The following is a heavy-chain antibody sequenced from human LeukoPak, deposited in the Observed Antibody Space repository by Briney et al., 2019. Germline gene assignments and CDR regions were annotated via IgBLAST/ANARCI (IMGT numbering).Heavy chain of an antibody. Sequence: ASVKVSCKASGYTFTSYGISWVRQAPGQGLEWMGGIIPIFGTANYAQKFQGRVTITADKSTSTAYMELSSLRSEDTAVYYCARAVGYSSSWYVTYYYYYMDVWGKGTTVTISS. CDR2: IIPIFGTA. CDR3: ARAVGYSSSWYVTYYYYYMDV. J-gene: IGHJ6*03. D-gene: IGHD6-13*01. V-gene: IGHV1-69*06. CDR1: GYTFTSYG.